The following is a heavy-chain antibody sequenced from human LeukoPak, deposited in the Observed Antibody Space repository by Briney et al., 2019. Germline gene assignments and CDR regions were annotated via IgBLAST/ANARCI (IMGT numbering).Heavy chain of an antibody. J-gene: IGHJ4*02. V-gene: IGHV3-23*01. CDR2: ISGSGGST. Sequence: TGGSLRLSCAASGFTFSSYGMIWVRQAPGKGLEWVSGISGSGGSTYLADSVKGRFTISRDNSKNSLYLQMNSLRAEDTAVYYCARARFDYWGQGTLVTVSS. CDR1: GFTFSSYG. CDR3: ARARFDY.